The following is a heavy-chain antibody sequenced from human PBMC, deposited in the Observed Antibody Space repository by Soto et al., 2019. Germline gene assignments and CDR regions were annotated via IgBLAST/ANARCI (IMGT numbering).Heavy chain of an antibody. CDR2: IYYSGST. Sequence: QVQLQESGPGLVKPSETLSLTCTVSGGSISSYYWSWIRQPPGKGLEWIGYIYYSGSTNYNPSLKRRVTISVDTSKNQFSLKLSSVTAADTAVYYCARVVVAAGDNYYGMDVWGQGTTVTVSS. V-gene: IGHV4-59*01. D-gene: IGHD2-15*01. CDR1: GGSISSYY. CDR3: ARVVVAAGDNYYGMDV. J-gene: IGHJ6*02.